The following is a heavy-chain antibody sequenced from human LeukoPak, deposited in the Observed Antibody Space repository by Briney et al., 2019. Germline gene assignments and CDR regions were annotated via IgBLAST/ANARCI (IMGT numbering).Heavy chain of an antibody. V-gene: IGHV3-15*01. CDR1: GFTFSNGW. D-gene: IGHD4-17*01. CDR3: TTAGPVMSTVTYYWYFDL. J-gene: IGHJ2*01. Sequence: KSGGSLRLSCAASGFTFSNGWMSWVRQAPGKGLEWVARIKPKSDAETTDYAVPVKGRFTISRDDSKDTLYLQMNSLKTEDAAVYYCTTAGPVMSTVTYYWYFDLWGRGTLVTVSS. CDR2: IKPKSDAETT.